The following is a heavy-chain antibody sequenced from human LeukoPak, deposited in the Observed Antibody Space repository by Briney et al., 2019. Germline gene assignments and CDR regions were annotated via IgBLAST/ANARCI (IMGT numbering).Heavy chain of an antibody. J-gene: IGHJ3*02. V-gene: IGHV3-21*01. CDR2: ISSSSSYI. Sequence: GGSLRLSCAASGFTFSSYSMNWVRQAPGKGLEWVSSISSSSSYIYYADSVKGRFTISRDNAKNLLYLQMNSLRAEDTAVYYCARDRIVGASDAFDIWGQGTMVTVSS. D-gene: IGHD1-26*01. CDR1: GFTFSSYS. CDR3: ARDRIVGASDAFDI.